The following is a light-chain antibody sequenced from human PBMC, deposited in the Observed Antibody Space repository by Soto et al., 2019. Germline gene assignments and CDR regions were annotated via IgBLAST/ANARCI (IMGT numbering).Light chain of an antibody. CDR3: QQRHSSPPT. V-gene: IGKV1-39*01. CDR2: AAY. Sequence: DIHMTQSPFTLSASPGDRATISCRASQSFRNLLTWYQQKPGKAPKLLIFAAYNMANGVPPRFSGSRSGTDFTLTISSLQPEDSATYYCQQRHSSPPTFGQGTKVDIK. CDR1: QSFRNL. J-gene: IGKJ1*01.